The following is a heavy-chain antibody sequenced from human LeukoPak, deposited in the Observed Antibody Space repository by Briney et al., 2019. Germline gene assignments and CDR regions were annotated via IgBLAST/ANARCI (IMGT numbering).Heavy chain of an antibody. CDR1: GGSFSGYY. V-gene: IGHV4-34*01. CDR3: ARGWQVATGGFDY. J-gene: IGHJ4*02. Sequence: PSEALSLTCAVYGGSFSGYYWSWIRQPPGKGLEWIGEINHSGSTNYNPSLKSRVTISVDTSKNQFSLKLSSVTAAETAVYYCARGWQVATGGFDYWGQGTLVTVSS. CDR2: INHSGST. D-gene: IGHD2-15*01.